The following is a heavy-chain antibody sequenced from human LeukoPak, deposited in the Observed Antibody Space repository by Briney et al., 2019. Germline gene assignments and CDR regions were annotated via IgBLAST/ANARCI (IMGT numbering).Heavy chain of an antibody. CDR2: ISSSGGNT. Sequence: GGSLRLSCAASGFTFSSDAMSWVRQAPGKGPEWVSGISSSGGNTYYADLVKGRLTISRDNSRNMLFLQMNSLRAEDTAVYYCASFSFELHGRGYFDYWGQGTLVTVSS. J-gene: IGHJ4*02. D-gene: IGHD1-26*01. CDR1: GFTFSSDA. CDR3: ASFSFELHGRGYFDY. V-gene: IGHV3-23*01.